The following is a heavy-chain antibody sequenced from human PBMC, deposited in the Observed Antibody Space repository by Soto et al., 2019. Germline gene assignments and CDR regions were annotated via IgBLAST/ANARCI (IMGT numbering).Heavy chain of an antibody. D-gene: IGHD6-13*01. CDR3: ARVPGGASSSWFDP. Sequence: GESLKISCKASEYRFTSYWIGWVRQMPGKGLEWMGIIYPGDSDTRYSPSFEGQVTISADKSISTAYLQWSSLKASDTAMYYCARVPGGASSSWFDPWGQGTLVTVSS. CDR1: EYRFTSYW. V-gene: IGHV5-51*01. CDR2: IYPGDSDT. J-gene: IGHJ5*02.